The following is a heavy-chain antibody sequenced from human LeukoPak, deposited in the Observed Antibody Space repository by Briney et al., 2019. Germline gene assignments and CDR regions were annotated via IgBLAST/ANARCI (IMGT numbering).Heavy chain of an antibody. Sequence: GGSLRLSCAASGFTFSSYAMSWVRQAPGKGLEWVSSISDSGGSTSNADSVKGRFTISRDNSKNTLYLQMNSLRAEDTAVYYCVKGGYSGYEYAFDIWGQGTVVTVSS. CDR2: ISDSGGST. D-gene: IGHD5-12*01. J-gene: IGHJ3*02. CDR1: GFTFSSYA. V-gene: IGHV3-23*01. CDR3: VKGGYSGYEYAFDI.